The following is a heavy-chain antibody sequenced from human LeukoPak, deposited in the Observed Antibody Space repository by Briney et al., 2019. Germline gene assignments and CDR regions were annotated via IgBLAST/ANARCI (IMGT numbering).Heavy chain of an antibody. D-gene: IGHD1-26*01. CDR3: AREVRYSGSYPDAFDI. Sequence: PSETLSLTCTVSGGSISSYYWSWIRQPPGKGLEWIGYIYYSGSTNYNPSLKSRVTISVDTSKNQFSLKLSSVTAADTAVYYCAREVRYSGSYPDAFDIWGQGTMATVSS. CDR2: IYYSGST. J-gene: IGHJ3*02. CDR1: GGSISSYY. V-gene: IGHV4-59*01.